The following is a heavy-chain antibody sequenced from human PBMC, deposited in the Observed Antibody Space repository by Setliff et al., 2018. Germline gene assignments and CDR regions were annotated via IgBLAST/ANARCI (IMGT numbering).Heavy chain of an antibody. CDR1: GYAFTGYC. J-gene: IGHJ4*02. CDR2: INPNSGGT. V-gene: IGHV1-2*06. CDR3: AKDGGEVY. Sequence: GASVKVSCKASGYAFTGYCIHWVRQAPGQGLEWMGRINPNSGGTNYAQKFQGRVTMTRDTSISTAYMELSRLTPDDTAVYYCAKDGGEVYWGQGTLVTVSS. D-gene: IGHD2-21*01.